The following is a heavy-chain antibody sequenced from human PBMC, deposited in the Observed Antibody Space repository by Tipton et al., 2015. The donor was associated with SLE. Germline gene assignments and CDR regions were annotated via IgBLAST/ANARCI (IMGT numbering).Heavy chain of an antibody. D-gene: IGHD3-22*01. CDR2: ISASGNS. CDR1: GGSISGGSYF. V-gene: IGHV4-61*02. CDR3: AGEYYYDTSGYYSTYYYYSMDV. J-gene: IGHJ6*03. Sequence: TLSLTCTVSGGSISGGSYFWSWIRQPAGKGLEWIGRISASGNSDCNPSLKSRVTISTETSRNQFSLKLSSVTAADTAIYYCAGEYYYDTSGYYSTYYYYSMDVWGKGTTVTVSS.